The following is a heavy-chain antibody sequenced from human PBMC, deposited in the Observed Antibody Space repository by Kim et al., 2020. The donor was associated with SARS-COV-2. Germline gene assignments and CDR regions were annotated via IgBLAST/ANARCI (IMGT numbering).Heavy chain of an antibody. CDR2: IIPNSGGT. J-gene: IGHJ4*02. CDR3: ARIPRGLSNRYSGEY. V-gene: IGHV1-2*02. CDR1: GYAFTDNY. D-gene: IGHD3-16*02. Sequence: ASVKVSCKASGYAFTDNYIHWVRQAPGQGLEWMGWIIPNSGGTNYAPKFQGRVTMTRDTSITTAYMELTNLKSDDTAVYYCARIPRGLSNRYSGEYWGQGTLFSVSS.